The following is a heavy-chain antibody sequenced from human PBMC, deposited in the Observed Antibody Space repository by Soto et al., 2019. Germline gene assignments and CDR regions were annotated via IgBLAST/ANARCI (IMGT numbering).Heavy chain of an antibody. V-gene: IGHV3-74*01. CDR3: ERDSLLYSSDYVMDV. D-gene: IGHD6-25*01. J-gene: IGHJ6*02. Sequence: GGSLRLSCAASGFTFSSYWMHWVRQAPGKGLVWVSRINSDGSSTSYADSVKGRFTISRDNAKNTLYLQMNSLRAEDTAVYYSERDSLLYSSDYVMDVWGQGTTVTVSS. CDR1: GFTFSSYW. CDR2: INSDGSST.